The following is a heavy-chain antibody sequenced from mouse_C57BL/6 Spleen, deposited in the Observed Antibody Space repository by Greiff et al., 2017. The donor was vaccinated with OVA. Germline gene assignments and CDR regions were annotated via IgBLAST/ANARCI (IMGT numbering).Heavy chain of an antibody. J-gene: IGHJ2*01. CDR3: TLYYDYDRGLFDY. V-gene: IGHV1-5*01. D-gene: IGHD2-4*01. Sequence: SGTVLARPGASVKMSCKTPGYTFTSYWMHWVKQRPGQGLEWIGAIYPGNSDTSYNQKFKGKAKLTAVTSASTAYMELSSLTNEDSAVYYCTLYYDYDRGLFDYWGQGTTLTVSS. CDR2: IYPGNSDT. CDR1: GYTFTSYW.